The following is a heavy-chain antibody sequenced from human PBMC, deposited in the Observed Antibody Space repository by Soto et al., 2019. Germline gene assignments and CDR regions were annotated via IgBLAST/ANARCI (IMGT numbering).Heavy chain of an antibody. CDR2: IYWDDDK. CDR3: VHNSGSGNSACFDY. Sequence: QITLKESGPTLVTPTQTLTLTFTFSGFSLSTSRVGVGWIRQPPGKALEWLALIYWDDDKRYSPSLKSRLTITKDTSKSQVVLTMTNTDPVDTATYDCVHNSGSGNSACFDYWGEGTLVIVSS. D-gene: IGHD3-10*01. J-gene: IGHJ4*02. V-gene: IGHV2-5*02. CDR1: GFSLSTSRVG.